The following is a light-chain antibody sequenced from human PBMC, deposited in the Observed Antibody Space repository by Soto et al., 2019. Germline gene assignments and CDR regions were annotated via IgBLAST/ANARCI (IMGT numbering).Light chain of an antibody. CDR2: HNN. V-gene: IGLV1-40*01. J-gene: IGLJ1*01. CDR1: SSNIGAGYH. CDR3: QSYDSSLSGYV. Sequence: QSALTQPPSVSGAPGQTVTISCTGSSSNIGAGYHVHWYQQLPGTAPKLLISHNNNRPSGVPDRFSGSKSDSSASLAITGLHAVDEADYYCQSYDSSLSGYVFGTGTKVTVL.